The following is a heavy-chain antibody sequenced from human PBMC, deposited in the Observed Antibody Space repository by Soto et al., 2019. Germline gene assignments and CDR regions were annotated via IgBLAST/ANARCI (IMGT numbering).Heavy chain of an antibody. V-gene: IGHV1-46*01. D-gene: IGHD5-18*01. J-gene: IGHJ6*02. CDR1: GYTFTSYY. CDR2: INPSGGST. Sequence: ASVKFSCKASGYTFTSYYMHWVRQAPGQGLEWMGIINPSGGSTSYAQKFQGRVTMTRDTSTSTVYMELSSLRSEDTAVYYCARDTAMAPYYYYGMDVWGQGTTVTVSS. CDR3: ARDTAMAPYYYYGMDV.